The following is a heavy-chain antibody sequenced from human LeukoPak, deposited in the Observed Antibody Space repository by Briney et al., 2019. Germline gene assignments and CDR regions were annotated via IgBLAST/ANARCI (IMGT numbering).Heavy chain of an antibody. D-gene: IGHD3-22*01. J-gene: IGHJ4*02. Sequence: GASVKVSCKASGGTFSSYAISWVRQAPGQGLEWMGGIIPIFGTANYAQKFQGRVTITADESTSTAYMELSSLRSEDTAVYYCAREGDGDYYDSSGYLSHWGQGTLVTVSS. CDR2: IIPIFGTA. CDR1: GGTFSSYA. CDR3: AREGDGDYYDSSGYLSH. V-gene: IGHV1-69*01.